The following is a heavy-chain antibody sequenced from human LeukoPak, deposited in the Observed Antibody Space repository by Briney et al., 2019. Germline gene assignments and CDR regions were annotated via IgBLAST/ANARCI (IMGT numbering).Heavy chain of an antibody. CDR3: TRDPGV. J-gene: IGHJ6*02. V-gene: IGHV3-74*01. Sequence: PGGSLTLSCAASGFTFNTYWMHWVRQAPGKGLVWVSHIKYDASSISYADSVKGRFTISRDNAKNTLYLQMNSLRVEDTAMYYCTRDPGVWGQGTTVTVSS. CDR2: IKYDASSI. CDR1: GFTFNTYW.